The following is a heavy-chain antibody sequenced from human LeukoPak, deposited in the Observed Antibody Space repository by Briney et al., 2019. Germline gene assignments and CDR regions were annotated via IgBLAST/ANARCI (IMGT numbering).Heavy chain of an antibody. CDR1: GFTFNNYG. CDR2: ISYDGSNK. Sequence: PGGSLRLSCATSGFTFNNYGMHWVRQAPGKGLEWVALISYDGSNKYYVDSVKGRFTISRDKSKNSLYLQMNSLRAEDTAVYYCARDPHYCSSTSCSLYYFDYWGQGTLVTVSS. J-gene: IGHJ4*02. CDR3: ARDPHYCSSTSCSLYYFDY. V-gene: IGHV3-30*03. D-gene: IGHD2-2*01.